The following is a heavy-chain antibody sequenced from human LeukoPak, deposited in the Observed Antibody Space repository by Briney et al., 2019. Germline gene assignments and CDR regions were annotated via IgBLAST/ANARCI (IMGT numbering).Heavy chain of an antibody. CDR2: ISGSGAST. J-gene: IGHJ4*02. V-gene: IGHV3-23*01. CDR3: AKDLLYTQRAVAGLFDY. Sequence: AGGSLRLSCLTSGFTFSTNAMSWVRQAPGKGLEWISGISGSGASTYYADSVTGRFTISRDNSRNTLYLQMNSLRAEDTAVYYCAKDLLYTQRAVAGLFDYWGQGTLVTVSS. CDR1: GFTFSTNA. D-gene: IGHD6-19*01.